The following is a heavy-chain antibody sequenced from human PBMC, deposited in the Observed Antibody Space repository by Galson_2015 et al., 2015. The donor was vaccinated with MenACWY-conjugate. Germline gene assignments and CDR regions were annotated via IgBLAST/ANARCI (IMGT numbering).Heavy chain of an antibody. V-gene: IGHV3-7*04. CDR3: ARIPVGDSYFDF. J-gene: IGHJ4*02. CDR2: IKEEGSET. CDR1: GFTFSLYW. Sequence: SLRLSCAASGFTFSLYWMTWVRQAPGKGLEWVANIKEEGSETYYIDSVTGRFIISRDNAKKSLDLQMNSLRAEDTAVYYCARIPVGDSYFDFWGRGALVTVSS. D-gene: IGHD2-21*02.